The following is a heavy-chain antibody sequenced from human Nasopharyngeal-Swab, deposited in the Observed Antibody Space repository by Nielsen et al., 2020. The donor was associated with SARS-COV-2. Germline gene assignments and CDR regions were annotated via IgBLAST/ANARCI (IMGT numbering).Heavy chain of an antibody. CDR2: INPSGGST. V-gene: IGHV1-46*01. CDR1: GYTFTSYY. Sequence: ASVKVSCKASGYTFTSYYMHCVRQAPGQGLEWMGIINPSGGSTSYAQKFQGRVTVTRDTSTSTVYMELSSLRSEDTAVYYCARPTSPYYFDYWGQGTLVTVSS. CDR3: ARPTSPYYFDY. J-gene: IGHJ4*02.